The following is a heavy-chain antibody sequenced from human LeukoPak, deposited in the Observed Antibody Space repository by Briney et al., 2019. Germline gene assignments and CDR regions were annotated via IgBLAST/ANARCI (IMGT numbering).Heavy chain of an antibody. CDR3: ATRKRGYSYGFDY. Sequence: PGGSLRLSCAASGFTFSSYWMSWVRQAPGKGLEWVANIKQDGSEKYYVDSVKGRFTISRDNAKNSLYLQMNSLRAEDTAVYYCATRKRGYSYGFDYWGQGTLVTVSS. CDR1: GFTFSSYW. V-gene: IGHV3-7*01. J-gene: IGHJ4*02. D-gene: IGHD5-18*01. CDR2: IKQDGSEK.